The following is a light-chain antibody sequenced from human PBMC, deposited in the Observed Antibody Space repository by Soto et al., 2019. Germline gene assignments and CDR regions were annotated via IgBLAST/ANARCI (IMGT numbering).Light chain of an antibody. V-gene: IGLV2-11*01. Sequence: QSALTQPRSVSGSPGQSVTISCTGTSSDVGGYNYVSWYQHHPGKAPKLMIYDVSKRPSGVPYRFSGSKSGNTASLTISGRQAEEEDDYYCCSYAGSYTYVFGTGTKLTVL. CDR3: CSYAGSYTYV. CDR2: DVS. CDR1: SSDVGGYNY. J-gene: IGLJ1*01.